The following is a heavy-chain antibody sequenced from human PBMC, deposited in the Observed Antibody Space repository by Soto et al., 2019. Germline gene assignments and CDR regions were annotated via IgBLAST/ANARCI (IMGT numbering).Heavy chain of an antibody. V-gene: IGHV3-74*01. CDR2: INIDGSST. Sequence: EVQLVESGGGLVHPGGSLRLSCAASGFTLSSSWMHWVRQAPGKGLVWISRINIDGSSTSYADSVKGRFTISRDNAKNTLYLQVNSLRAEDTAVYYCARSRDGYNFVGDCWGQGTLVTVSS. CDR1: GFTLSSSW. J-gene: IGHJ4*02. CDR3: ARSRDGYNFVGDC. D-gene: IGHD5-12*01.